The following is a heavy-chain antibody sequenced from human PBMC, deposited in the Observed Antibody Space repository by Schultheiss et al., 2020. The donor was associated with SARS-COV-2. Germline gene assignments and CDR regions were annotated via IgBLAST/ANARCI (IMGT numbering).Heavy chain of an antibody. D-gene: IGHD4-17*01. J-gene: IGHJ3*02. CDR1: GFTVSRSY. CDR2: ISGSGGGT. V-gene: IGHV3-53*05. Sequence: GGSLRLSCAASGFTVSRSYMSWVRQAPGKGLEWVSAISGSGGGTYYADSVKGRFTISRDNSKNSLYLQMNSLRAEDTAVYYCTRGIGDYGDYLGRDAFDIWGQGTMVTVSS. CDR3: TRGIGDYGDYLGRDAFDI.